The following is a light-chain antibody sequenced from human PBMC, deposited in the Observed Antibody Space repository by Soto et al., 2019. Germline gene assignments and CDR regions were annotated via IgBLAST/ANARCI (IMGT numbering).Light chain of an antibody. Sequence: DIQMTQSPSSLSASVGDSVTITCRASQSISSYLNWYQQKPGKAPKLLIYAASSLQSGVPSRFSGSGSGTDFTLTISSLQPEDFATYYCQQSYSTPRTFGGGTKVDIK. CDR2: AAS. CDR3: QQSYSTPRT. J-gene: IGKJ4*01. CDR1: QSISSY. V-gene: IGKV1-39*01.